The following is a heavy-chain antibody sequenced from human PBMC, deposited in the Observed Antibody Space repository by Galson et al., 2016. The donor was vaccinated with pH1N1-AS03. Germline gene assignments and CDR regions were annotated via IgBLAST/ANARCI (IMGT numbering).Heavy chain of an antibody. CDR2: IYHSGTT. CDR1: GGSISSSGVYS. V-gene: IGHV4-30-2*01. J-gene: IGHJ6*02. D-gene: IGHD5-12*01. Sequence: LSLTCAVSGGSISSSGVYSWSWIRQPPGKGLEWIGNIYHSGTTYDSPSHKSRVTISIDRSQNQFSLKLTSVTAADTAVYYCARGSGGYGLDVWGQGTTVIVSS. CDR3: ARGSGGYGLDV.